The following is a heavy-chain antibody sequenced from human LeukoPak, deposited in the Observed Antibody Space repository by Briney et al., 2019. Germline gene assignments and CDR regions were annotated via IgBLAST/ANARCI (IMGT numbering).Heavy chain of an antibody. J-gene: IGHJ3*02. CDR3: AKTGGYYDTSDLYRPDVFDI. V-gene: IGHV3-23*01. Sequence: PGGSLRLSCAASGFTFSNFAMSWVRQAPGKGLERVSAISGTGGNTFYTDSVTGRFTISRDNSKNTLYVQMNSLRAEDTAVYYCAKTGGYYDTSDLYRPDVFDIWGQGTVVTVSS. CDR2: ISGTGGNT. CDR1: GFTFSNFA. D-gene: IGHD3-22*01.